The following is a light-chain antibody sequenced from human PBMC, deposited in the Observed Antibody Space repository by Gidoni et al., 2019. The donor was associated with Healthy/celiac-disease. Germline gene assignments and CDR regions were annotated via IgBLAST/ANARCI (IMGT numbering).Light chain of an antibody. J-gene: IGKJ4*01. CDR2: AAS. CDR1: QGISSY. CDR3: QQLNTDELT. Sequence: IQLTKSPSFLSASVGDRVTITCRASQGISSYLAWYQQKPGKAPKLLIYAASTVQIVVPSRFSGSGSCTEFTLTVSSLQPGDFATYSGQQLNTDELTFXGXTKVKIK. V-gene: IGKV1-9*01.